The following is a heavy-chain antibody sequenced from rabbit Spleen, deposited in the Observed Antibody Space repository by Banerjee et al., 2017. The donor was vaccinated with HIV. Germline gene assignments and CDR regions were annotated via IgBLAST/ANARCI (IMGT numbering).Heavy chain of an antibody. CDR2: INAVTGKA. V-gene: IGHV1S45*01. CDR1: GFSFSNKAV. Sequence: QEQLVESGGGLVRPEGSLKLSCTASGFSFSNKAVMCWVRQAPGKGLQWIACINAVTGKAVYATWAKGRFTFSKTSSTTVTLQMTSLTATDTATYFCGRSSYAGYAGYGYGSNLWGPGTLVTVS. J-gene: IGHJ4*01. CDR3: GRSSYAGYAGYGYGSNL. D-gene: IGHD7-1*01.